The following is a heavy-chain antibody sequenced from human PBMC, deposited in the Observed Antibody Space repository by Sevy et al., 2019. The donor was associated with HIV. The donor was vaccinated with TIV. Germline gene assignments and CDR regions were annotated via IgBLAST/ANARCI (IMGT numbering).Heavy chain of an antibody. V-gene: IGHV3-11*04. D-gene: IGHD5-12*01. J-gene: IGHJ4*02. CDR2: ISSRGSSI. Sequence: GGSLRLSCAASGFTFTDYCMSWVRQAPGRGLEWVSYISSRGSSIFYANSVRGRFTISRDNAKKSVFLQMESLRADDTAVYYCARSGYSGYYQDYWGQGTLVTVSS. CDR1: GFTFTDYC. CDR3: ARSGYSGYYQDY.